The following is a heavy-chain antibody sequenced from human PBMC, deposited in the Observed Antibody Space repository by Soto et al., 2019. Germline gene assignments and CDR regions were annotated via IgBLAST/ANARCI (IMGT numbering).Heavy chain of an antibody. CDR1: GGSISSGGYY. CDR3: AREGDSSGYYGMDV. J-gene: IGHJ6*02. V-gene: IGHV4-31*03. Sequence: SETLSLTCTVYGGSISSGGYYWSWIRQHPGKGLEWIGYIYYSGSTYYNPSLKSRVTISVDTSKNQFSLKLSSVTAADTAVYYCAREGDSSGYYGMDVWGQGTTVTVSS. D-gene: IGHD3-22*01. CDR2: IYYSGST.